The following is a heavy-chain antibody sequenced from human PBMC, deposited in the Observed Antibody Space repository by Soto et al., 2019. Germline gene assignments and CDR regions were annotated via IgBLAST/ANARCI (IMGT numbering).Heavy chain of an antibody. Sequence: QVQLVQSGAEVKKPGASVKVSCKASGYTFTGYYMHWVRQAPGQGLEWMGWINPNSGGTNYAQKFQGWVTMTRDTSISTDYMQLRRLRSDDTAVYYCARGPPITQWYFDLWGRGTLVTVAS. D-gene: IGHD5-12*01. CDR2: INPNSGGT. V-gene: IGHV1-2*04. CDR1: GYTFTGYY. CDR3: ARGPPITQWYFDL. J-gene: IGHJ2*01.